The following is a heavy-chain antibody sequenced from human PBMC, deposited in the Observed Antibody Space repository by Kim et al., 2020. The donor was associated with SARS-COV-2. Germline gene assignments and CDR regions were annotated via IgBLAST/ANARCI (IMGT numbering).Heavy chain of an antibody. D-gene: IGHD3-10*01. CDR1: GFTFSSYW. CDR2: IKQDGSEK. CDR3: ARGYGSGSNYYYYGMDV. J-gene: IGHJ6*02. V-gene: IGHV3-7*01. Sequence: GGSLRLSCAASGFTFSSYWMSWVRQAPGKGLEWVANIKQDGSEKYYVDSVKGRFTISRDNAKNSLYLQMNSLRAEDTAVYYCARGYGSGSNYYYYGMDVWGQGTTVTVSS.